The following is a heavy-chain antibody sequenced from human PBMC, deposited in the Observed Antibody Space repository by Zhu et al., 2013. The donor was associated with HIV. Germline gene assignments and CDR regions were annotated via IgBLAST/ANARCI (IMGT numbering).Heavy chain of an antibody. J-gene: IGHJ5*02. V-gene: IGHV1-69*02. CDR2: IIPILGIA. CDR3: ARVGWLLSENWFDP. D-gene: IGHD3-3*01. Sequence: QVQLVQSGAEVKKPGSSVKVSCKASGGTFSSYTISWVRQAPGQGLEWMGRIIPILGIANYAQKFQGRVTITADKSTSTAYMELSSLRSEDTAVYYCARVGWLLSENWFDPWGRGNPGHRLL. CDR1: GGTFSSYT.